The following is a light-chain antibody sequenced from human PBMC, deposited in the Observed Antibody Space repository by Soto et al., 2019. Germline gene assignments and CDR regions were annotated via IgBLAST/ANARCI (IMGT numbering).Light chain of an antibody. CDR1: SSDVGGYNY. V-gene: IGLV2-14*01. J-gene: IGLJ2*01. CDR3: RSYASSSTEV. CDR2: EFS. Sequence: SVLTQPASVSGSPGQSITISCTGTSSDVGGYNYVSWYQQHPGKAPKLMIYEFSNRPSGVSNRFSGSKSGNTASLTISGPQAEDEADYYCRSYASSSTEVFGGGPKVTV.